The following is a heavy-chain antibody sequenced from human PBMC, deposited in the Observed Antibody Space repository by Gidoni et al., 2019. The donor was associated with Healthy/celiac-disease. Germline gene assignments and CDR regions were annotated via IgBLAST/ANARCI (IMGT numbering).Heavy chain of an antibody. CDR3: ARDTPGIAVAGTAGY. CDR2: INPNSGGT. Sequence: QVQLVQSGAAVKKPGASVKVSCKASGYTFTGYYMHWVRQAPGQGLEWMGWINPNSGGTNYAQKFQGRVTMTRDTSISTAYMELSRLRSDDTAVYYCARDTPGIAVAGTAGYWGQGTLVTVSS. CDR1: GYTFTGYY. J-gene: IGHJ4*02. D-gene: IGHD6-19*01. V-gene: IGHV1-2*02.